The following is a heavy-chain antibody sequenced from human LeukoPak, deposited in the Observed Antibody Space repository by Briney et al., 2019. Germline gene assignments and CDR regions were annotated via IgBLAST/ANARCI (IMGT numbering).Heavy chain of an antibody. Sequence: GGSLRLSCAASGFTFSDYYMSWIRQAPGKGLEWVSYISSSGSTIYYADSVKGRFTISRDNAKNSLYLQMNSLRAEDTAVYYCARTRKTLDIVVVPAVPYYYYMDVWGKGTRSPSP. J-gene: IGHJ6*03. CDR3: ARTRKTLDIVVVPAVPYYYYMDV. V-gene: IGHV3-11*01. CDR1: GFTFSDYY. CDR2: ISSSGSTI. D-gene: IGHD2-2*03.